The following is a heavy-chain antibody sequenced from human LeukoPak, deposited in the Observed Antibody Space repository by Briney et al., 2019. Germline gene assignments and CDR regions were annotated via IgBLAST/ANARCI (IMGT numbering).Heavy chain of an antibody. CDR3: ARVTQLLYDAFDI. V-gene: IGHV1-18*01. D-gene: IGHD6-13*01. CDR1: NYTFTSYG. CDR2: INAYNGDT. J-gene: IGHJ3*02. Sequence: ASVKVSCKASNYTFTSYGISWVRQAPGQGLEWMAWINAYNGDTNYAQKFQGRVTLTTETSTSTAYMELRSLRSDDTAVYFCARVTQLLYDAFDIWGQGTMVTVSS.